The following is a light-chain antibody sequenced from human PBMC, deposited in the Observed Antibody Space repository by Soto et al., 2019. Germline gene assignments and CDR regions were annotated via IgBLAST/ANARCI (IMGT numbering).Light chain of an antibody. V-gene: IGKV4-1*01. CDR2: RAS. J-gene: IGKJ3*01. CDR3: QQCYKDPPT. CDR1: QSVFFSSNKKNY. Sequence: DIVLTQSPDSLAVSLGERATISCKSSQSVFFSSNKKNYIAWYQQKPGQPPTMLISRASTRASGVPDRFSGSGSETDFTLTISSLQPEDVAVYFCQQCYKDPPTFGPGTKVELK.